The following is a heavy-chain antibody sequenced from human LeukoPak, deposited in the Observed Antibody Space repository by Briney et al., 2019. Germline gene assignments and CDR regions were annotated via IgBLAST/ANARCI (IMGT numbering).Heavy chain of an antibody. CDR3: ARHSISGPHCFDY. J-gene: IGHJ4*02. V-gene: IGHV4-59*08. D-gene: IGHD5-24*01. CDR2: IFYTGST. Sequence: SETLSLTCTVFGGSLNTYYWSWIRQSPGKGLEGIAFIFYTGSTQYNPSLKSRVTILADTSKNQFSLRLTAVTAADTALYSCARHSISGPHCFDYWGQGPLVTVSS. CDR1: GGSLNTYY.